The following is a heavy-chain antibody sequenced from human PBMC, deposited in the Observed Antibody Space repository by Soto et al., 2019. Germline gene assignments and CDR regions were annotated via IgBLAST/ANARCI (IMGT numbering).Heavy chain of an antibody. Sequence: QVQLQESGPGLVKLSETLSLTCTVSGGSISSYYWSWIRQPPGKGLEWIGYIYYSGSTNYNPSLKSRVTISVDTSKNQFSLKLSSVTAADTAVYYCARDRDSSGWNGFDYWGQGTLVTVSS. CDR3: ARDRDSSGWNGFDY. CDR1: GGSISSYY. CDR2: IYYSGST. D-gene: IGHD6-19*01. J-gene: IGHJ4*02. V-gene: IGHV4-59*01.